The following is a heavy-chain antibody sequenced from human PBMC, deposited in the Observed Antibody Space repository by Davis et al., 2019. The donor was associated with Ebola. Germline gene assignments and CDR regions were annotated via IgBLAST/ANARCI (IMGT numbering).Heavy chain of an antibody. CDR1: GYTFTSYG. CDR3: ARGGEWELLIQYSPTLD. J-gene: IGHJ4*02. D-gene: IGHD1-26*01. V-gene: IGHV1-2*06. Sequence: ASVKVSCKASGYTFTSYGFSWVRQAPGQGLEWMGRINPNSGGTNYAQKFQGRVTMTRDTSISTAYMELSRLRSDDTAVYYCARGGEWELLIQYSPTLDWGQGTLVTVSS. CDR2: INPNSGGT.